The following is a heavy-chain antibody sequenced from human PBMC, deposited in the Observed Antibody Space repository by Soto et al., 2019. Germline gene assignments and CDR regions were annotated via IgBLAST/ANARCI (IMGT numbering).Heavy chain of an antibody. D-gene: IGHD6-13*01. Sequence: GGSLRLSCAASGFTFSSYGMHWVRQAPGKGLEWVAVISYDGSNKYYSTSLKTRLTISKDTSKNQVVLTMTNMDPVDTATYYCARSIIPGIAAAGTGYFDYWGQGTLVTVSS. J-gene: IGHJ4*02. CDR3: ARSIIPGIAAAGTGYFDY. CDR1: GFTFSSYG. V-gene: IGHV3-30*03. CDR2: ISYDGSNK.